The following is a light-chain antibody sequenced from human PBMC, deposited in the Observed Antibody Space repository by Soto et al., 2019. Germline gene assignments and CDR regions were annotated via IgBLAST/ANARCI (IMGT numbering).Light chain of an antibody. V-gene: IGLV2-14*01. J-gene: IGLJ2*01. CDR3: SSYITRTPLVV. CDR2: EVS. Sequence: QSALTQPASVSGSPGQSITISCTGTSSDVGDYNFVSWYQQHPGKAPKLMIYEVSNRPSGVSNRFSGSKSGNTASLTISGLQAEDEAAYYCSSYITRTPLVVFRGGTKLNVL. CDR1: SSDVGDYNF.